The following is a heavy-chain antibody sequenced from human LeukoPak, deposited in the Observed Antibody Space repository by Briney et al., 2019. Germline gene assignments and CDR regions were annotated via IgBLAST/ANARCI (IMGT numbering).Heavy chain of an antibody. CDR2: ISYDGSNK. V-gene: IGHV3-30-3*01. J-gene: IGHJ4*02. CDR1: GFTFSSYA. CDR3: ATSSGGVVVTTSLEY. Sequence: GRSLRLSCAASGFTFSSYAMHWVRQAPGKGLEWVAVISYDGSNKYYADSVKGRFTISRDNSKNTLYLQMNSLRAEDTAVYYCATSSGGVVVTTSLEYWGQGTLVTVSS. D-gene: IGHD3-22*01.